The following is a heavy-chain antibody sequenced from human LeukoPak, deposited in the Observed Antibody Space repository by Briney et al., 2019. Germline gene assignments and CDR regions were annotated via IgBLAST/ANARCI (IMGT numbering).Heavy chain of an antibody. V-gene: IGHV3-66*04. CDR1: GFTVITSF. J-gene: IGHJ6*02. D-gene: IGHD2-2*01. Sequence: PGGSLRLSCAASGFTVITSFMSWVRQAPGKGLEWVSVIYNDGTTYYADSVKGRFTISRDNPKNTLYLQMNSLRAEDTAVYYCARQMPPPYYGMDVWGQGTTVTVSS. CDR3: ARQMPPPYYGMDV. CDR2: IYNDGTT.